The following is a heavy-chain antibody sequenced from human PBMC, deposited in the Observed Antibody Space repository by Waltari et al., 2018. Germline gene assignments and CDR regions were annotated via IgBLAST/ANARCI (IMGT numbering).Heavy chain of an antibody. J-gene: IGHJ2*01. Sequence: VQLVQSGSEVKKPGYSVTVSCKASGGTFGSYDVSWRRQAPGQGLEWVGGIKPVLGTTSYAQKFQDRVTLIADDSSSTVYMELSSLKSDDTAVYYCARDRHFSDGGAYYESGLWGRGTLVTVSS. CDR2: IKPVLGTT. D-gene: IGHD2-21*01. CDR1: GGTFGSYD. V-gene: IGHV1-69*13. CDR3: ARDRHFSDGGAYYESGL.